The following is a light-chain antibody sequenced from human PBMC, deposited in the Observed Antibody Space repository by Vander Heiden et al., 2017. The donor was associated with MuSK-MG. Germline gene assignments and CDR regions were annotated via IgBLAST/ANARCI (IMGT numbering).Light chain of an antibody. Sequence: QSALTQPASVSGSPGQSITISCTGTSSDVGGYNFVSWYQQHPGKAPKLMIEDVNNRPSGVSNRFSGSKSGYTASLTISGLQAEDEADYDCSSYTTSSTLEVFGGGTRLTVL. J-gene: IGLJ2*01. CDR1: SSDVGGYNF. V-gene: IGLV2-14*03. CDR3: SSYTTSSTLEV. CDR2: DVN.